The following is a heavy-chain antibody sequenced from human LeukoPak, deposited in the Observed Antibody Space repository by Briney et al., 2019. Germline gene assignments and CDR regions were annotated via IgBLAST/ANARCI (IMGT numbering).Heavy chain of an antibody. CDR1: GYSISSGYY. J-gene: IGHJ4*02. Sequence: SETLSLTCTVSGYSISSGYYWGWIRQPPGKGLEWIGSIYHSGSTYYNPSLKSRVTISVDTSKNQFSLKLSPVTAADTAVYYCARGWNYYFDYWGQGTLVTVSS. D-gene: IGHD1-1*01. V-gene: IGHV4-38-2*02. CDR2: IYHSGST. CDR3: ARGWNYYFDY.